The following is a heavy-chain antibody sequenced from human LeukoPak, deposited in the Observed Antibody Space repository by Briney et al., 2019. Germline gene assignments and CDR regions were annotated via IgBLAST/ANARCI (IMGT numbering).Heavy chain of an antibody. CDR2: IYSSGST. Sequence: SETLSLTCSVSGASISSGSNYWGWIRQPPGKTLEWIGSIYSSGSTYYNPSLKSRVIIIIDTPKNHFSLTLSSVTAADTAVYYCALRFLEWLLYWELDYWGQGTLVTVSS. CDR1: GASISSGSNY. CDR3: ALRFLEWLLYWELDY. J-gene: IGHJ4*02. V-gene: IGHV4-39*07. D-gene: IGHD3-3*01.